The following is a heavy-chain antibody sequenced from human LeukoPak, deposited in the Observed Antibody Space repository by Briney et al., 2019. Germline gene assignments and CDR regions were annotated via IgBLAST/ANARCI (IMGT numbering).Heavy chain of an antibody. D-gene: IGHD1-14*01. V-gene: IGHV3-30*04. CDR1: GFTFSSYA. J-gene: IGHJ5*02. CDR2: ISYDGSNK. Sequence: PGGSLRLSCAASGFTFSSYAMHWVRQAPGKGLEWVAVISYDGSNKYYADSVKGRFTISRDNAKNSLYLQMNSLRAEDTAVYYCASYSVLGTTTWSWFDPWGQGTLVTVSS. CDR3: ASYSVLGTTTWSWFDP.